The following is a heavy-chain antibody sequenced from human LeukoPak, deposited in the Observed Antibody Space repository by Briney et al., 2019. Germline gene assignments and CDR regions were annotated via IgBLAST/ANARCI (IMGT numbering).Heavy chain of an antibody. Sequence: GGSLRLSCAASGFTFSSYSMNWVRQAPGKGLEWVSSISSSSSYIYYADSVKGRFTISRDSAKNSLYLQMNSLRAEDTAVYYCARDPFYCSSTSCGDYWGQGTLVTVSS. D-gene: IGHD2-2*01. J-gene: IGHJ4*02. CDR3: ARDPFYCSSTSCGDY. CDR1: GFTFSSYS. CDR2: ISSSSSYI. V-gene: IGHV3-21*01.